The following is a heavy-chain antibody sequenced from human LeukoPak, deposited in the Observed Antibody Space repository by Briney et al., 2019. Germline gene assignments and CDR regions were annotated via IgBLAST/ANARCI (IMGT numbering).Heavy chain of an antibody. J-gene: IGHJ6*03. CDR3: ARVQGIPGIAVAAMDV. Sequence: ASVKVSCKASGGTFSSYAISWVRQAPGQGLEWMGGIIPIFGTANYAQKFQGRVTITTDESTSTAYMELSSLRSEDTAVYYCARVQGIPGIAVAAMDVWGKGTTVTVSS. CDR2: IIPIFGTA. D-gene: IGHD6-19*01. V-gene: IGHV1-69*05. CDR1: GGTFSSYA.